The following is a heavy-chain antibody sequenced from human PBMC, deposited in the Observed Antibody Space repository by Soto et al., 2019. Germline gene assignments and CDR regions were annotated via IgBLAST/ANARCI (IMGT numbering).Heavy chain of an antibody. V-gene: IGHV1-69*13. CDR3: ARIQRWLQPYYFDY. J-gene: IGHJ4*02. D-gene: IGHD5-12*01. Sequence: SVKVSCKASGGTFSSYAISWVRQAPGQGLEWVGGIIPIFGTANYAQKFQGRVTITADESTSTAYMELSSLRSEDTAVYYCARIQRWLQPYYFDYWGQGTLVTVSS. CDR2: IIPIFGTA. CDR1: GGTFSSYA.